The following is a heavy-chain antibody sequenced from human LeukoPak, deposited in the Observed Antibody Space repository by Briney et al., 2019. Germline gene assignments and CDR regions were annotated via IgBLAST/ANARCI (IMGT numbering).Heavy chain of an antibody. Sequence: ASVKVSCKASGYTFTGYYMHWVRQAPGQGLEWMGWFNPNSGGTNYAQKFQGRVTMTRDTSISTAYMELSRLRSDDTAVYYCARDRGSGGSIDYWGQGTLVTVSS. CDR2: FNPNSGGT. D-gene: IGHD2-15*01. V-gene: IGHV1-2*02. J-gene: IGHJ4*02. CDR1: GYTFTGYY. CDR3: ARDRGSGGSIDY.